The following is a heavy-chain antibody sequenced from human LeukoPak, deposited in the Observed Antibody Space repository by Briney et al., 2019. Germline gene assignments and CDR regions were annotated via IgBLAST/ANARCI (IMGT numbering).Heavy chain of an antibody. Sequence: TSETLSLTCAVSGGSISSGGYSWSWIRQPPGKGLEWIGYIYYSGSTNYNPSLKSRVTISVDTSKNQFSLKLSSVTAADTAVYYCARARYYYYYYMDVWGKGTTVTISS. V-gene: IGHV4-61*08. J-gene: IGHJ6*03. CDR3: ARARYYYYYYMDV. CDR1: GGSISSGGYS. CDR2: IYYSGST.